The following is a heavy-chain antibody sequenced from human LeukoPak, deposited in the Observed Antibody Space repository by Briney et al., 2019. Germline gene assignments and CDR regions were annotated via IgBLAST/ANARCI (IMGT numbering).Heavy chain of an antibody. D-gene: IGHD5-18*01. V-gene: IGHV3-23*01. Sequence: GGSLRLSCAASGFTFSSNAMSWVRQAPGKGLEWVSGISGSGGSTYYADSVKGRFTISRDNSKNTLYLQMNSLRAGDTAVYYCATRRGYRYGPYYFVDWGQGTLVAVSS. J-gene: IGHJ4*02. CDR1: GFTFSSNA. CDR3: ATRRGYRYGPYYFVD. CDR2: ISGSGGST.